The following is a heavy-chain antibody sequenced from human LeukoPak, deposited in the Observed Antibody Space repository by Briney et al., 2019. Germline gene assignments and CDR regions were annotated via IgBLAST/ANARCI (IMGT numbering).Heavy chain of an antibody. CDR3: ARASVSYCSGGSCYPDAFDI. CDR2: IYYSGST. V-gene: IGHV4-31*11. Sequence: SETLSLTCAVYGGSFSGYYWSWIRQHPGKGLEWIGYIYYSGSTYYNPSLKSRVTISVDTSKNQFSLKLSSVTAADTAVYYCARASVSYCSGGSCYPDAFDIWGQGTMVTVSS. D-gene: IGHD2-15*01. J-gene: IGHJ3*02. CDR1: GGSFSGYY.